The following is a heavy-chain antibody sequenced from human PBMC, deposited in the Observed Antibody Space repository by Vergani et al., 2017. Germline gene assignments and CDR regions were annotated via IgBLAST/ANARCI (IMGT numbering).Heavy chain of an antibody. V-gene: IGHV1-46*01. D-gene: IGHD5-18*01. Sequence: QVQLVQSGAEVKKPGASVKVSCKASGYTFTSYYMHWVRQAPGQGLEWMGIINPSGGSTSYAQKFQGRVTMTRDTSTSTVYMELSSLRSEDTAVYYCASWGWDWDTAMVAPIYFDYWGQGTLVTVSS. CDR2: INPSGGST. CDR3: ASWGWDWDTAMVAPIYFDY. CDR1: GYTFTSYY. J-gene: IGHJ4*02.